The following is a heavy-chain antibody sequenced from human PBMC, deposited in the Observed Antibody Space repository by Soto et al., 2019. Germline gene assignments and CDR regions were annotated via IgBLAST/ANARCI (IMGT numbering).Heavy chain of an antibody. V-gene: IGHV3-21*01. D-gene: IGHD1-1*01. J-gene: IGHJ4*02. CDR2: ISSSSSYI. Sequence: GGSLRLSCAASGFTFSSYSMNWVRQAPGKELEWVSSISSSSSYIYYADSVKGRFTISRDNAKNSLYLQMNSLRAEDTAVYYCARDFTTGTTGAFWGYWGQGTLVTVSS. CDR1: GFTFSSYS. CDR3: ARDFTTGTTGAFWGY.